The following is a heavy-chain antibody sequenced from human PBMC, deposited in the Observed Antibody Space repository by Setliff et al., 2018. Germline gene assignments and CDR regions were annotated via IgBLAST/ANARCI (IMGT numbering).Heavy chain of an antibody. CDR3: ARVAGRGRYWYFDL. Sequence: SLRLSCAASGFTFSTHNMNWVRQAPGKGLEWVAVMSLDETNKYYADSVRGRFTISRDSAKNSLYLRMNSLRAEDTAVYYCARVAGRGRYWYFDLWGRGTLVTVSS. J-gene: IGHJ2*01. CDR1: GFTFSTHN. V-gene: IGHV3-30-3*01. CDR2: MSLDETNK.